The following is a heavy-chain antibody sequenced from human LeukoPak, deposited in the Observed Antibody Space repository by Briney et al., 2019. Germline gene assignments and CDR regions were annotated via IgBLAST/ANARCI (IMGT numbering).Heavy chain of an antibody. Sequence: PSQTLSLTCAISGDSVSSNSAAWNWIRQSPSRGLEWLGRTYYRSKWSSDYAVSLKSRITINPDTSKNHFSLQLSSVTPEDTAVYYCARILRSAFDFWGQGTLVTVSS. CDR1: GDSVSSNSAA. CDR3: ARILRSAFDF. J-gene: IGHJ3*01. V-gene: IGHV6-1*01. D-gene: IGHD3-16*01. CDR2: TYYRSKWSS.